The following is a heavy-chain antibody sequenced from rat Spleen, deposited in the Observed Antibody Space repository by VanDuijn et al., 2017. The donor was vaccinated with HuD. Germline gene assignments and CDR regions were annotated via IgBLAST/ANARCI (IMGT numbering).Heavy chain of an antibody. D-gene: IGHD4-3*01. CDR1: GFTFSSYW. CDR2: INTDGGST. Sequence: EVQLVESDGGLVQPGRSLKLSCAASGFTFSSYWMYWIRQAPGKGLEWVSSINTDGGSTYYPDSVKGRFTFSRDNTRSTQFLQMDSLRSEDTATYYCARQDTSGYSNWFTYWGQGTLVTVSS. J-gene: IGHJ3*01. V-gene: IGHV5-58*01. CDR3: ARQDTSGYSNWFTY.